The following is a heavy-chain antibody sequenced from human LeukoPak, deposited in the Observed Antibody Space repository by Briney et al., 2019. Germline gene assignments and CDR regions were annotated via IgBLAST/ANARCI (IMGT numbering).Heavy chain of an antibody. CDR3: ARIEYSSGWYPS. CDR2: IKPNSVGT. CDR1: GYTFTGYY. J-gene: IGHJ5*02. D-gene: IGHD6-19*01. V-gene: IGHV1-2*02. Sequence: ASVKVSCKASGYTFTGYYMHWVRQAPGQGLEWMGWIKPNSVGTNSAQKFQGRVTMTRDTSISTAYMELSRLRSDDTAVYYCARIEYSSGWYPSWGQGTLVTVSS.